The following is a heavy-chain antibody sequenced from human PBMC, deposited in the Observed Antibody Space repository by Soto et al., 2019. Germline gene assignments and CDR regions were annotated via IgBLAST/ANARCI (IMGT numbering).Heavy chain of an antibody. CDR3: ARGADYCSSTSCYVEDYYYYMDV. D-gene: IGHD2-2*01. CDR1: GFTFSDYY. Sequence: GGSLRLSCAASGFTFSDYYMSWIRQAPGKGLEWVSYISSSGSTIYYADSVKGRFTNSRDNAKNSLYLQMNSLRAEDTAVYYCARGADYCSSTSCYVEDYYYYMDVWGKGTTVTVSS. CDR2: ISSSGSTI. V-gene: IGHV3-11*01. J-gene: IGHJ6*03.